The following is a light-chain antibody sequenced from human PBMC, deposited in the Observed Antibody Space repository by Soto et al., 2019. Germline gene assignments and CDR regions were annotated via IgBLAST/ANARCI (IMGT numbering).Light chain of an antibody. V-gene: IGLV2-14*01. CDR1: SSDVGAYNY. CDR3: LSYATGSTWV. J-gene: IGLJ3*02. CDR2: DLN. Sequence: QSALTQPASVSGSPGQSVTISCTGTSSDVGAYNYVSWYQHHPGKAPKLMIYDLNNRPSGISDRFSGSNSVNTASLTISGLQAEDEADYYCLSYATGSTWVFGGGTKLTVL.